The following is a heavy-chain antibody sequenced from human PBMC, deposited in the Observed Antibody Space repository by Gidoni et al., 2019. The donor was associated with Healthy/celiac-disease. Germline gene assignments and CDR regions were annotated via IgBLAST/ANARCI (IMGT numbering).Heavy chain of an antibody. J-gene: IGHJ4*02. Sequence: EVQLVESGGGLVQPGGSLRLSCTASGFTFSSYWRHWVRQAPGKGLVWVSRINSDGSSTSYADSVKGRFTISRDNAKNTLYLQMNSLRAEDTAVYYCARAYYDFWSGYYIGGYFDYWGQGTLVTVSS. V-gene: IGHV3-74*01. D-gene: IGHD3-3*01. CDR1: GFTFSSYW. CDR2: INSDGSST. CDR3: ARAYYDFWSGYYIGGYFDY.